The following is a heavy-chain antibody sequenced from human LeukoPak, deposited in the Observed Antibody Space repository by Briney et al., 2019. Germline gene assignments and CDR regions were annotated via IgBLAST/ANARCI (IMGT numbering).Heavy chain of an antibody. CDR1: GGSISSGDYY. V-gene: IGHV4-30-4*01. CDR3: ARPYYYDSRIDP. J-gene: IGHJ5*02. D-gene: IGHD3-22*01. CDR2: MYYSGST. Sequence: SETLSLTCTVSGGSISSGDYYWSWIRQPPGKGLEWIAYMYYSGSTYYNPSLKSRATMSADTSKNQLSLKLSSVTAADTAVYYCARPYYYDSRIDPWGQGILVTVSS.